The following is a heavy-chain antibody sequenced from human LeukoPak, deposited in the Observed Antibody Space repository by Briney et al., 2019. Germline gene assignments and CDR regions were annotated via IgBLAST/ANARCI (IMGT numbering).Heavy chain of an antibody. D-gene: IGHD5-18*01. CDR1: GLTFSTYG. V-gene: IGHV3-30*18. CDR2: ISYDGSNK. J-gene: IGHJ4*01. CDR3: ANSRGGRSGYNYGSDDY. Sequence: PGRSLRIFCAASGLTFSTYGMHWVRQAPGKGLEWVAVISYDGSNKYYADSVKGRFTISRDNSKNTLYLQMDSLRAEDTAVYYCANSRGGRSGYNYGSDDYWGHRVLVTVSS.